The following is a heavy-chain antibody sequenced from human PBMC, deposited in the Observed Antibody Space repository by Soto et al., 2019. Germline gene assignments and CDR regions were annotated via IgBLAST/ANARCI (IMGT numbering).Heavy chain of an antibody. V-gene: IGHV1-18*01. CDR3: ASRHCSGGSCYNPGFDS. Sequence: ASVKVSCKASGYTFTSYGISWVRQAPGQGLEWMGWISAYNGNTDYAQKLQGRVTMTTDTSTSTSYMELRSMRQDDTAVYYCASRHCSGGSCYNPGFDSRGQGALVTVSS. J-gene: IGHJ4*02. CDR2: ISAYNGNT. CDR1: GYTFTSYG. D-gene: IGHD2-15*01.